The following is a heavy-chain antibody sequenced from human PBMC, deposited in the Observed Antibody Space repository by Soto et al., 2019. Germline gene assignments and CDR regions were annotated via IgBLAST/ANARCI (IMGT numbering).Heavy chain of an antibody. D-gene: IGHD3-10*01. Sequence: PSETLSLTCAVYGGSFSGYYWSWIRQPPGKGLEWIGEINHSGSTNYNPSLKSRVTISVDTSKNQFSLKLSSVTAADTAVYYCARKTKWGSGSYLTEYYFDYWGQGTLVTVSS. J-gene: IGHJ4*02. CDR2: INHSGST. CDR1: GGSFSGYY. CDR3: ARKTKWGSGSYLTEYYFDY. V-gene: IGHV4-34*01.